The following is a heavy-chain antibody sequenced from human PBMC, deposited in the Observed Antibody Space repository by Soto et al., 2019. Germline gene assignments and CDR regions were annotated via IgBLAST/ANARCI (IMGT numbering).Heavy chain of an antibody. CDR1: GFTFDDYA. CDR2: ISWNSGSI. Sequence: EVQLVESGGGLVQPGRSLRLSCAASGFTFDDYAMHWVRQAPGKGLEWVSGISWNSGSISYADSVKGRFTISRDNAKNSLYLQMNSLRAEDTALYYCAKDYVGGMATIGDSYGYFDYWGQGTLVTVSS. D-gene: IGHD5-12*01. CDR3: AKDYVGGMATIGDSYGYFDY. V-gene: IGHV3-9*01. J-gene: IGHJ4*02.